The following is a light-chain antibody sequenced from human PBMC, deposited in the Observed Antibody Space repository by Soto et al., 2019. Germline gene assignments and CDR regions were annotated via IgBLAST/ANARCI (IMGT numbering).Light chain of an antibody. CDR1: QSVSRY. Sequence: EIVLTQSPATLSLTPGERATLSCRASQSVSRYLAWYPQKPGQAPRLLIYDASNRATGVPARFSGSGSGTDFTLTISRLEPEDFAVYYCQQRSNWPTTFGQGTRLEI. V-gene: IGKV3-11*01. CDR3: QQRSNWPTT. J-gene: IGKJ5*01. CDR2: DAS.